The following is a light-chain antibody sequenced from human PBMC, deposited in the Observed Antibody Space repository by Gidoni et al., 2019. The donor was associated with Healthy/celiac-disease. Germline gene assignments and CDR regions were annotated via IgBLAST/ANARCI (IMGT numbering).Light chain of an antibody. CDR2: YDS. CDR1: NIGSKS. CDR3: QVWDSSSDHYV. J-gene: IGLJ1*01. Sequence: SYVLPQTPSVSVAPGKTARITCGGNNIGSKSVHWYQQKPGQAPVLVIYYDSDRPSGIPERFSGSNSGNTATLTISRVEAGDEADYYCQVWDSSSDHYVFGTGTKVTVL. V-gene: IGLV3-21*04.